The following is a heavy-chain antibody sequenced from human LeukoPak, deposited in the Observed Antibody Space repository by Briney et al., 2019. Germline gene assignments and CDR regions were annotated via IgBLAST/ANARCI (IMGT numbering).Heavy chain of an antibody. D-gene: IGHD3-22*01. Sequence: ASVKVSCRASGYTFTSYGISWVRQAPGQGLEWMGWISAYNGNTNYAQKLQGRVTMTTDTSTSTAYMELRSLRSDDTAVYYCARGGVRDSSGWSNWYLDLWGRGTLVTVSS. J-gene: IGHJ2*01. CDR2: ISAYNGNT. V-gene: IGHV1-18*01. CDR1: GYTFTSYG. CDR3: ARGGVRDSSGWSNWYLDL.